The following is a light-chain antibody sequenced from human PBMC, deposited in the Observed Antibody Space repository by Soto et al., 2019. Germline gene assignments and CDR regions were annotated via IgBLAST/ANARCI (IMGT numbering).Light chain of an antibody. J-gene: IGLJ2*01. Sequence: QSALTQPPSASGFPGQSVTISCTGTSRDVGGYNYVSWYQQHPGKAPNLMIYEVRKRPSGVHDRLSGSKSGNTASLTVSGLRAEDEADYYCSSYAGSNNFVVFGGGTKVTVL. CDR2: EVR. CDR1: SRDVGGYNY. V-gene: IGLV2-8*01. CDR3: SSYAGSNNFVV.